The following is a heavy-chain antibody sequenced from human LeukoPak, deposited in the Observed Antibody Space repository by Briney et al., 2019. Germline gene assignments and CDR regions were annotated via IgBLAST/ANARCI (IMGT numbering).Heavy chain of an antibody. V-gene: IGHV3-21*01. CDR3: ARGGTTAYYYYYYMDV. CDR1: GFTFSSYS. Sequence: KPGGSLRLSCAASGFTFSSYSMNWVRQAPGKGLKWVSSISSSSSYIYYADSVKGRFTISRDNAKNSLYLQMNSLRAEDTAVYYCARGGTTAYYYYYYMDVWGKGTTVTVSS. J-gene: IGHJ6*03. D-gene: IGHD1-26*01. CDR2: ISSSSSYI.